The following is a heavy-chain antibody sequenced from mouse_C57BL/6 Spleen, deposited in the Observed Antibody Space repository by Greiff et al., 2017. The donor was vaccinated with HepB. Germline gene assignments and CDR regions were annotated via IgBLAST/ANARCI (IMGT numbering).Heavy chain of an antibody. J-gene: IGHJ2*01. V-gene: IGHV1-64*01. CDR1: GYTFTSYW. Sequence: LKQPGAELVKPGASVKLSCKASGYTFTSYWMHWVKQRPGQGLEWIGMIHPNSGSTNYNEKFKSKATLTVDKSSSTAYMQLSSLTSEDSAVYYCAAYYSNYVFDYWGQGTTLTVSS. CDR3: AAYYSNYVFDY. D-gene: IGHD2-5*01. CDR2: IHPNSGST.